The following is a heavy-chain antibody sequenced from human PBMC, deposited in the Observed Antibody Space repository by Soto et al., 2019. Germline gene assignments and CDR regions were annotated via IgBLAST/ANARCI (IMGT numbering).Heavy chain of an antibody. CDR1: GGTFKSYY. CDR2: INHSGST. J-gene: IGHJ6*02. D-gene: IGHD6-19*01. V-gene: IGHV4-34*01. Sequence: SDSLSLTCAVCGGTFKSYYVSWIRQTPGKGLEWIGEINHSGSTNYNPSLKSRVTISVDTSKNQFSLKLSSVTAADTAVYYCARGRGARAVAGTRWGYYYYGMDVWGQGTTVTVSS. CDR3: ARGRGARAVAGTRWGYYYYGMDV.